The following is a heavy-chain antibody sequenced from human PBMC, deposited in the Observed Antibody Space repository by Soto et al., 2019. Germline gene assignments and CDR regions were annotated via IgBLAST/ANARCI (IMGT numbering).Heavy chain of an antibody. J-gene: IGHJ6*02. CDR1: GFTFSDHY. Sequence: HRGALRRSCAASGFTFSDHYMSWIRQAPGKGLEWVSHISSSGSTIYYADSVKGRFTISRDNAKNSLYLQMNSLRAEDTAVYYCARVGPPSDVWGQGTTVTVSS. CDR2: ISSSGSTI. CDR3: ARVGPPSDV. V-gene: IGHV3-11*01.